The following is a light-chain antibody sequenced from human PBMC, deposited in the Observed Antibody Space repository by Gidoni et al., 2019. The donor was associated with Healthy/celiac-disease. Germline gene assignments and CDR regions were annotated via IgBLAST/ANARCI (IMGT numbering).Light chain of an antibody. CDR2: YKSESDK. Sequence: QPVLTQPTSLSASPGASARSTCTLRSGINVGTYRIYWYQQKPGSLPRYLLRYKSESDKQQGSVVPSRFSGSKDASTNAVLLLISGLQSEDEADYYCAIWYSSTVVFGGGTKLTVL. V-gene: IGLV5-39*01. CDR1: SGINVGTYR. CDR3: AIWYSSTVV. J-gene: IGLJ2*01.